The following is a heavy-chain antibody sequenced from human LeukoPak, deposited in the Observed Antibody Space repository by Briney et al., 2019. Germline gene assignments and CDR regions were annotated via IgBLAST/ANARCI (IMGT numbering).Heavy chain of an antibody. CDR1: GGSFSGYY. CDR2: IYTSGST. CDR3: ARGGYDSAGIDY. V-gene: IGHV4-59*10. D-gene: IGHD5-12*01. Sequence: SKTLSLTCAVYGGSFSGYYWSWIRQPAGKGLEWIGRIYTSGSTNYNPSLKSRVTMSVDTSKNQFSLKLTSVTAADTAVYYCARGGYDSAGIDYWSQGTLVTVSS. J-gene: IGHJ4*02.